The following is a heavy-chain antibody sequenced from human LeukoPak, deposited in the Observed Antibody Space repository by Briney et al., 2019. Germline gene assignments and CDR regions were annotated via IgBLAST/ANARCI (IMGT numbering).Heavy chain of an antibody. CDR3: ARLGYSYGYDSRFDP. V-gene: IGHV1-69*13. CDR1: GYTFTRYG. D-gene: IGHD5-18*01. Sequence: GASVKVSCKASGYTFTRYGIGWVRQAPGQGLEWMGGIIPIFGTANYAQKFQGRVTITADESTSTAYMELSSLRSEDTAVYYCARLGYSYGYDSRFDPWGQGTLVTVSS. CDR2: IIPIFGTA. J-gene: IGHJ5*02.